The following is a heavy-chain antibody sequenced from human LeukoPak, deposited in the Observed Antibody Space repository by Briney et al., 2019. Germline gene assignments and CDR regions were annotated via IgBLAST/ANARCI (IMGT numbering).Heavy chain of an antibody. J-gene: IGHJ4*02. Sequence: RRGSLRLSCAASGFTSSSFAMSWVRQAAGKGPEWGSAISASGGSTNYAESVRGRLTISRDNSENTMYMRMNSLRAEETAVCYCAKDGINSGSYVNGNHFACWGQGTLVTVSS. D-gene: IGHD1-26*01. CDR3: AKDGINSGSYVNGNHFAC. CDR2: ISASGGST. CDR1: GFTSSSFA. V-gene: IGHV3-23*01.